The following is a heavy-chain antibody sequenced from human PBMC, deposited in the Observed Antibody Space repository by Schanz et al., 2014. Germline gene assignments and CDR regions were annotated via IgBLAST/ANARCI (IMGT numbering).Heavy chain of an antibody. J-gene: IGHJ4*02. Sequence: QVQLVESGGGVVQPARSLRLSCAGSGFSFSDYGMHWVRQAPGRGLEWVAVISYHGSERYYADSVKGRFTISRDNSKNTLYLQMNSLRTEDTAVYFCAKSYDTSGYSGFDYWGQGTLVTVSS. CDR3: AKSYDTSGYSGFDY. V-gene: IGHV3-30*18. D-gene: IGHD3-22*01. CDR2: ISYHGSER. CDR1: GFSFSDYG.